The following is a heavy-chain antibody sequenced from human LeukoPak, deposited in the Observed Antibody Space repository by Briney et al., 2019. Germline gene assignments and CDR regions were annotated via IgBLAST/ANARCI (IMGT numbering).Heavy chain of an antibody. D-gene: IGHD1-1*01. Sequence: GGSLRLSCAASGFTFSSYVMHWVRQAPGKGLEWVAVISYDGSNIYYADSVKGRFTISRDNSKNTLYLQMNRLRAEDTAVYYCAKSAGGNAFDIWGQGTMVTVSS. V-gene: IGHV3-30*18. CDR2: ISYDGSNI. CDR1: GFTFSSYV. CDR3: AKSAGGNAFDI. J-gene: IGHJ3*02.